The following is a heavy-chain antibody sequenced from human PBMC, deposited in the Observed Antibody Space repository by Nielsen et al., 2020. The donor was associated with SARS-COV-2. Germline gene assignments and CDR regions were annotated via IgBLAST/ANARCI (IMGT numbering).Heavy chain of an antibody. Sequence: GESLKISCAASGFTFSSYAMHWVRQAPGKGLEWAAVISYDGSNKYYADSVKGRFTISRDNSKNTLYLQMNSLRAEDTAVYYCAGRNYYDSSGHDAFDIWGQGTMVTVSS. D-gene: IGHD3-22*01. CDR2: ISYDGSNK. CDR1: GFTFSSYA. V-gene: IGHV3-30-3*01. J-gene: IGHJ3*02. CDR3: AGRNYYDSSGHDAFDI.